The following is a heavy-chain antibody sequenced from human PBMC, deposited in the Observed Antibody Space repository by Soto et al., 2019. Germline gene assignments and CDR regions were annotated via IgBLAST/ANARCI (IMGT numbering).Heavy chain of an antibody. CDR2: ITSPGGNT. CDR1: GFTFSTYS. V-gene: IGHV3-64*01. Sequence: EVRLVESGGALVQPGGSLRLSCAASGFTFSTYSMHWVRQAPGKGLEYVSAITSPGGNTYYATSVKGRFTISRDNTKNPLYLQMGSLRSEDMGVYYGARGEVVPETLYYYCMDVWGQGTTVTVSS. D-gene: IGHD2-2*01. CDR3: ARGEVVPETLYYYCMDV. J-gene: IGHJ6*02.